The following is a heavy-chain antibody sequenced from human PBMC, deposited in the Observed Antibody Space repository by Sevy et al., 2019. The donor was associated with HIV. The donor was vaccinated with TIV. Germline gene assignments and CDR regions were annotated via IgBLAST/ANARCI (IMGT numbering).Heavy chain of an antibody. V-gene: IGHV4-38-2*01. Sequence: SETLSLTCAVSGYSISSGYYWGWIRQPPGKGLEWIGSVYHSGSTNYYPSLKSRVTISVDTSKNQFSLKLTSVTAADTAVYYCARLNWGWDAFDIWGQGTMVTVSS. J-gene: IGHJ3*02. CDR1: GYSISSGYY. CDR2: VYHSGST. D-gene: IGHD7-27*01. CDR3: ARLNWGWDAFDI.